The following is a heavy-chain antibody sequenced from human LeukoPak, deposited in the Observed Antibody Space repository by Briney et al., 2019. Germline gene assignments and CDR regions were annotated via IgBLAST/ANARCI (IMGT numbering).Heavy chain of an antibody. J-gene: IGHJ5*02. Sequence: GRSLRLSCAASGFTFSSYWMSWVRQAPGKGLEWVASINQDGSAKLSVDSVKGRFTISRDNAKNSLYLQMNSLRDEDTAVYYCAGLSNGWQNCFDPWGQGTLVTVSS. D-gene: IGHD6-19*01. V-gene: IGHV3-7*01. CDR1: GFTFSSYW. CDR3: AGLSNGWQNCFDP. CDR2: INQDGSAK.